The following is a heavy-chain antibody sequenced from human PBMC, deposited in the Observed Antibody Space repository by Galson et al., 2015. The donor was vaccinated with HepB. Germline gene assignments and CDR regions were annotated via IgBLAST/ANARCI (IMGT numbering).Heavy chain of an antibody. V-gene: IGHV3-30-3*01. Sequence: SLRLSCAASGFTFSRYAMHWVRQAPGKGLEWVAVISYDGSNKYYADSVKGRFTISRDNSKNTLYLQMNSLRPEETAEYYCERVYYDSSGYCCWYFDYWGQATQVTVSA. J-gene: IGHJ4*02. D-gene: IGHD3-22*01. CDR2: ISYDGSNK. CDR3: ERVYYDSSGYCCWYFDY. CDR1: GFTFSRYA.